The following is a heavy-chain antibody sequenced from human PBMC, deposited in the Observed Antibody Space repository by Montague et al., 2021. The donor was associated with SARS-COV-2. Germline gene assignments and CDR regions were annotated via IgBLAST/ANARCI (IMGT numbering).Heavy chain of an antibody. CDR3: ATSAYGLDSVAFDY. CDR2: IYYSGST. V-gene: IGHV4-59*08. D-gene: IGHD4-17*01. Sequence: SETLSLTCTVSGGSIGSYFWSWIRQPPGKGLEWIGYIYYSGSTNYNPSLKSRVTISVDTSKNQFSLKLSSVTAADTAVYHCATSAYGLDSVAFDYWGQGTLVTVSS. J-gene: IGHJ4*02. CDR1: GGSIGSYF.